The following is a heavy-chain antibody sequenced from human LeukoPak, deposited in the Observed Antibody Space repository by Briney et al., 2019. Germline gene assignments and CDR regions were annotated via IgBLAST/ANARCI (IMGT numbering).Heavy chain of an antibody. CDR3: ARDWAITTPAFDI. Sequence: PGGSLRLSCAASGFTFSDYYMSWIRQAPGKGLEWVSYISSSGSTIYYADSVKGRFTISRDNAKNSLYLQMNSLRAEDTAVYYCARDWAITTPAFDIWGQGTMVTVSS. CDR2: ISSSGSTI. D-gene: IGHD5-12*01. CDR1: GFTFSDYY. J-gene: IGHJ3*02. V-gene: IGHV3-11*01.